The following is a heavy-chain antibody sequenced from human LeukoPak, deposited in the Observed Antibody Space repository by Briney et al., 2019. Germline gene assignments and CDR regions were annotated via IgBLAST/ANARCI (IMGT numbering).Heavy chain of an antibody. CDR3: ARSEPFGDLDY. J-gene: IGHJ4*02. CDR2: IYYSGST. CDR1: GGSISSGGYY. V-gene: IGHV4-31*03. Sequence: SETLSLTCTVSGGSISSGGYYWSWIRQHLGKVLEWIGYIYYSGSTYYNPSLKSRVTISVDTSKNQFSLKLSSVTAADTAVYYCARSEPFGDLDYWGQGTLVTVSS. D-gene: IGHD3-10*01.